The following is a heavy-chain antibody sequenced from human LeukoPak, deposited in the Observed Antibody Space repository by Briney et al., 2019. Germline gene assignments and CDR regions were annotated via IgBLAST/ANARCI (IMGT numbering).Heavy chain of an antibody. V-gene: IGHV4-30-4*01. CDR2: IHYSGST. D-gene: IGHD6-19*01. CDR1: GGSISSDDYY. Sequence: PSQTLSLTCSVSGGSISSDDYYWSWIRHPPGKGLEWIGYIHYSGSTYHNPSLKSRVSISEDTSKNQFSLRLSSVTAADTAVYYCARVDSSGWYYTDYWGQGTLVTVSS. J-gene: IGHJ4*02. CDR3: ARVDSSGWYYTDY.